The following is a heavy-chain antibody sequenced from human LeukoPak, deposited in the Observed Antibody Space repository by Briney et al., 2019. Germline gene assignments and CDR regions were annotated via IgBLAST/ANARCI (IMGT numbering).Heavy chain of an antibody. J-gene: IGHJ6*03. CDR2: INHSGST. V-gene: IGHV4-34*01. CDR3: ARGGPLVVYYYYMDV. Sequence: PSETLSLTCAVYGESFSGYYWSWIRQPPGKGLEWIGEINHSGSTNYNPSLKSRVTISVDTSKNQFSLKLSSVTAADTAVYYCARGGPLVVYYYYMDVWGKGTTVTVSS. D-gene: IGHD2-15*01. CDR1: GESFSGYY.